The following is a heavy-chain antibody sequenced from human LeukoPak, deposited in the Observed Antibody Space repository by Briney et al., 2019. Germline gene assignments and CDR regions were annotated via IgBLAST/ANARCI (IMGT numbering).Heavy chain of an antibody. CDR2: INHGGST. Sequence: SETLSLTCAVYGGSFSGYYWSWIRQPPGKGLEWIGEINHGGSTNYNPSLKSRVTISVDTSKNQFSLKLSSVTAADTAVYYCARGDYYDSSGYYSCFDIWGQGTMVTVSS. V-gene: IGHV4-34*01. D-gene: IGHD3-22*01. J-gene: IGHJ3*02. CDR1: GGSFSGYY. CDR3: ARGDYYDSSGYYSCFDI.